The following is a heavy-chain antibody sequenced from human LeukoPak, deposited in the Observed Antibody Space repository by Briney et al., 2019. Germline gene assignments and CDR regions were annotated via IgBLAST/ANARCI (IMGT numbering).Heavy chain of an antibody. J-gene: IGHJ4*02. CDR3: GGNSDY. D-gene: IGHD4-23*01. V-gene: IGHV3-53*01. CDR1: GSTFSSYS. Sequence: SGGSLRLSCAASGSTFSSYSMNWVRQAPGKGLDWVSVIYSGDIAYYADSVKGRFTISRDNSKNTLYLQMNSLRAEDTAVYYCGGNSDYWGQGILVTVSS. CDR2: IYSGDIA.